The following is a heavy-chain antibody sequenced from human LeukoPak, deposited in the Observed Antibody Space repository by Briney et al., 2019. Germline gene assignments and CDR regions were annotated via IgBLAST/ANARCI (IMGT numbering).Heavy chain of an antibody. Sequence: GSLRLSCAASGFTFSSYWISWVRQAPGKGLEWVANIKQDGSEKYYVDSVKGRFTISRDNAKNSLYLQMNSLRAEDTAVYYCARSSPGNYGDYQFDYWGQGTLVTVSS. CDR1: GFTFSSYW. CDR3: ARSSPGNYGDYQFDY. CDR2: IKQDGSEK. J-gene: IGHJ4*02. V-gene: IGHV3-7*01. D-gene: IGHD4-17*01.